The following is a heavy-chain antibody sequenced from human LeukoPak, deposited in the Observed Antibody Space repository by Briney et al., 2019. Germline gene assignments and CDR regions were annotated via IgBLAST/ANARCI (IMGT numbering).Heavy chain of an antibody. CDR2: IYYSGST. D-gene: IGHD6-6*01. Sequence: SQTLSLTCTVSGGSISSGGYYWSWIRQHPGKGLEWIGYIYYSGSTYYNPSLKSRVTISVDTSKNQFSLKLSSVTAADTAVYYCARDSGSSLDYWGQGTLVTVSS. CDR3: ARDSGSSLDY. J-gene: IGHJ4*02. CDR1: GGSISSGGYY. V-gene: IGHV4-31*03.